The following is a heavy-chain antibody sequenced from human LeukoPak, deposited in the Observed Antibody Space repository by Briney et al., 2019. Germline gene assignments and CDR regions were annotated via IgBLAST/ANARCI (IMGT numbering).Heavy chain of an antibody. CDR3: ARDRGWELSDAFDI. V-gene: IGHV3-48*02. J-gene: IGHJ3*02. CDR1: GFTFSSYS. CDR2: ISSSISTI. D-gene: IGHD1-26*01. Sequence: GGSLRLSCAASGFTFSSYSMNWVRQAPGKGLEWVSYISSSISTIYYADSVKGRFTISRDNAKNSLYLQMNSLRDEDTAVYYCARDRGWELSDAFDIWGQGTMVTVSS.